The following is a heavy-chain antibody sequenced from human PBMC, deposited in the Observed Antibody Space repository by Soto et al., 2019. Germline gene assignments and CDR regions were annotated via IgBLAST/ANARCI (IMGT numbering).Heavy chain of an antibody. CDR3: ARGADYGDYKNWFDP. J-gene: IGHJ5*02. CDR1: GFTFSSYE. Sequence: VGSLRLSCAASGFTFSSYEMNWVRQAPGKGLEWVSYISSSGSTIYYADSVKGRFTISRDNAKNSLYLQMNSLRAEDTAVYYCARGADYGDYKNWFDPWGQGIQVTVSS. V-gene: IGHV3-48*03. D-gene: IGHD4-17*01. CDR2: ISSSGSTI.